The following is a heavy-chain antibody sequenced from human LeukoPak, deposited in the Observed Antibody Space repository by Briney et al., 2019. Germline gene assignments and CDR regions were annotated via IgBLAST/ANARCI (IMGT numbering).Heavy chain of an antibody. CDR3: ARSAGYAVDY. CDR1: GFTFRSNW. D-gene: IGHD2-2*03. Sequence: GGSLRLSCAASGFTFRSNWMHWVRHGPGKGLVWVSRINTDGSDTTYADFVKGRFTISRDNAKNTLYLQMNSLRAEDTAVYYCARSAGYAVDYWGQGTLVTVSS. V-gene: IGHV3-74*01. J-gene: IGHJ4*02. CDR2: INTDGSDT.